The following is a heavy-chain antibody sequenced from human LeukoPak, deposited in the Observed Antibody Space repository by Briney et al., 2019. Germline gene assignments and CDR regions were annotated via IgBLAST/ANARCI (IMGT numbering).Heavy chain of an antibody. CDR1: GFTFSSYS. D-gene: IGHD3-10*01. J-gene: IGHJ4*02. V-gene: IGHV3-48*04. Sequence: PGGSLRLPCAASGFTFSSYSMNWVRQAPGKGLEWVSYISSSSSTIYYADSVKGRFIISRDNSENTLYLQMNSLRAEDTAMYYCAKDGWYYGSGSYFDHWGQGTLVTVSS. CDR2: ISSSSSTI. CDR3: AKDGWYYGSGSYFDH.